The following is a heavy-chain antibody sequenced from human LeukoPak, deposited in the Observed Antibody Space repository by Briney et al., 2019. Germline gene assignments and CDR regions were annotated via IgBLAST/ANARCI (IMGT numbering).Heavy chain of an antibody. CDR1: GDSVSSNSVT. Sequence: SQTLSLTCAISGDSVSSNSVTWNWIRQSPSRGLEWLGRTYYRSTWYNDYAVSVRGRITVNPDTSKNQFSLQLNSVTPEDTAVYYCARGEEGSSWGGMDVWGQGTTVTVSS. D-gene: IGHD6-13*01. CDR3: ARGEEGSSWGGMDV. V-gene: IGHV6-1*01. CDR2: TYYRSTWYN. J-gene: IGHJ6*02.